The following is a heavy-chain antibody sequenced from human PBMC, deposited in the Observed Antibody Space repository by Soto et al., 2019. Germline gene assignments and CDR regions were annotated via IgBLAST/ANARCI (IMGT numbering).Heavy chain of an antibody. D-gene: IGHD2-21*01. CDR3: ARGRSDIVGRPSEINWFDP. CDR1: GYTFTSYG. V-gene: IGHV1-18*01. CDR2: ISAYNGNT. Sequence: QVQLVQSGAEVKKPGASVKVSCKASGYTFTSYGISWVRQAPGQGLEWMGWISAYNGNTNYAQKLQGRVTMTTDTATSTAYMERRSLRSDDTAVYYCARGRSDIVGRPSEINWFDPWGQGTLVTVSS. J-gene: IGHJ5*02.